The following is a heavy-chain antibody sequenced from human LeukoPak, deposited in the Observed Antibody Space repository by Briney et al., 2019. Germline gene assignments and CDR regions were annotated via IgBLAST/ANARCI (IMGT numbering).Heavy chain of an antibody. V-gene: IGHV3-7*01. CDR3: ARGRFNYGWGMDV. Sequence: GGSLRLSCAASGFTFSSCWMSWVRQAPGKGLEWVANIKQDESEKLYVDSVKGRFTISRDNAENSVYLQMNSLRDEDTAVYYCARGRFNYGWGMDVWGQGTTVPVSS. D-gene: IGHD5-18*01. CDR2: IKQDESEK. J-gene: IGHJ6*02. CDR1: GFTFSSCW.